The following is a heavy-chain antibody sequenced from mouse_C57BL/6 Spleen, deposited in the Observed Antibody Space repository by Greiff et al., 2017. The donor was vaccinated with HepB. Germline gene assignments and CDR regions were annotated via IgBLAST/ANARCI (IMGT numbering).Heavy chain of an antibody. D-gene: IGHD2-4*01. V-gene: IGHV3-6*01. Sequence: EVKLQESGPGLVKPSQSLSLTCSVTGYSITSGYYWNWIRQFPGNKLEWMGYISYDGSNNYNPSLKNRIPITRDTSKNQFFLKLNSVTTEDTATYDGARYSYDYDGFAYWGQGTLVTVSA. CDR1: GYSITSGYY. CDR2: ISYDGSN. CDR3: ARYSYDYDGFAY. J-gene: IGHJ3*01.